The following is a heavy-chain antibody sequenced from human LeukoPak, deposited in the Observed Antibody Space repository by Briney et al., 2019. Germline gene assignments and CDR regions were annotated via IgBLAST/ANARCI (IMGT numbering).Heavy chain of an antibody. Sequence: PGGSLRLSCAASGFTFSSYGMHWVRQAPGKGLEWVANIKQDGSEKYYVDSVKGRFTVSSDNAKNSLYLQMNSLRADDTAVYYCARKHDYGDYHEYFQHWGQGTLVTVSS. CDR1: GFTFSSYG. V-gene: IGHV3-7*01. J-gene: IGHJ1*01. D-gene: IGHD4-17*01. CDR2: IKQDGSEK. CDR3: ARKHDYGDYHEYFQH.